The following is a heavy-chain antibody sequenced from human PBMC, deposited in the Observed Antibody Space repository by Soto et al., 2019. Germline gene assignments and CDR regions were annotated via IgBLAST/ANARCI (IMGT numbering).Heavy chain of an antibody. CDR1: GYTFSSYG. V-gene: IGHV1-18*01. Sequence: QIQLVQSGAEVKKPGASVKVSCRASGYTFSSYGITWVRQAPGQGLEWMGWITADNGDTKFAQKLQGRVSMTIDTPTSTAYMELRNLRSGDTALYYCARRTLGSAIGIGDYWGQGTLVTVSS. CDR3: ARRTLGSAIGIGDY. D-gene: IGHD7-27*01. CDR2: ITADNGDT. J-gene: IGHJ4*02.